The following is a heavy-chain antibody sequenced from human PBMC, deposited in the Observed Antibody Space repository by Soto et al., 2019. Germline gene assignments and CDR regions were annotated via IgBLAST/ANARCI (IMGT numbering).Heavy chain of an antibody. D-gene: IGHD6-19*01. CDR2: IWYDGSNK. J-gene: IGHJ4*02. Sequence: QVQLVESGGGVVQPGRSLRLSCAASGFTFSSYGMHWVRQAPGKGLEWVAVIWYDGSNKYYADSVKGRFTISRDNSKNTLYLQMNSLRAEDTAVYYCARATVAFSGHMDYWGQGTLVTVSS. CDR3: ARATVAFSGHMDY. V-gene: IGHV3-33*01. CDR1: GFTFSSYG.